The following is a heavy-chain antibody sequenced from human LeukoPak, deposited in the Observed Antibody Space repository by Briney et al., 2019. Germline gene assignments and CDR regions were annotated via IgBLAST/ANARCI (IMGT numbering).Heavy chain of an antibody. D-gene: IGHD3-3*01. J-gene: IGHJ5*02. CDR2: ISWNSGSI. CDR3: ARDSGGSGYFGGFNGFDP. CDR1: GFTFDDYA. Sequence: GGSLRLSCAASGFTFDDYAMHWVRQAPGKGLEWVSGISWNSGSIGYADSVKGRFTISRDNAKNSLYLQMNSLRAEDTALYYCARDSGGSGYFGGFNGFDPWGRGTLVTVSS. V-gene: IGHV3-9*01.